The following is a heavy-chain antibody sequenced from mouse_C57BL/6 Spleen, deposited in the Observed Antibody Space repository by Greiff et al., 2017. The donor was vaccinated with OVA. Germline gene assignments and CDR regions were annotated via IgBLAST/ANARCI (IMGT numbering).Heavy chain of an antibody. V-gene: IGHV1-54*01. CDR1: GYAFTNYL. Sequence: VQGVESGAELVRPGTSVKVSCKASGYAFTNYLIEWVKQRPGQGLEWIGVINPGSGGTNYNEKFKGKATLTADKSSSTAYMQLSSLTSEDSAVYFCARDWDWGYFDVWGTGTTVTVSS. D-gene: IGHD4-1*01. CDR2: INPGSGGT. J-gene: IGHJ1*03. CDR3: ARDWDWGYFDV.